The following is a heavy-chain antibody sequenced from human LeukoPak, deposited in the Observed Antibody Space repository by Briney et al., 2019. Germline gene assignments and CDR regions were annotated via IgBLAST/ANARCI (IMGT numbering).Heavy chain of an antibody. CDR3: ARGGARDSSGYYYGFSY. CDR1: GGSISSGDYY. Sequence: SETLSLTCTVSGGSISSGDYYWSWIRQPPGKGLEWIGYIYYSGSTYYNPSLKSRVTISVDTSKNQFSLKLSSVTAADTAVYYCARGGARDSSGYYYGFSYWGQGTLVTVSS. J-gene: IGHJ4*02. V-gene: IGHV4-30-4*01. D-gene: IGHD3-22*01. CDR2: IYYSGST.